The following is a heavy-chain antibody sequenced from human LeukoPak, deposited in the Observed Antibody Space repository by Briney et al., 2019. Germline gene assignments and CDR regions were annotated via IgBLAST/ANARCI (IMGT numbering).Heavy chain of an antibody. Sequence: PSETLSLTCTVSGGSISSSSYYWGWIRQPPGKGLEWIGSIYYSGSTYYNPSLKSRVTISVDTSKNQFSLKLSSVTAADTAVYYCARLGGYDLPSDYWGQGTLVTVSS. CDR1: GGSISSSSYY. CDR2: IYYSGST. V-gene: IGHV4-39*01. CDR3: ARLGGYDLPSDY. J-gene: IGHJ4*02. D-gene: IGHD5-12*01.